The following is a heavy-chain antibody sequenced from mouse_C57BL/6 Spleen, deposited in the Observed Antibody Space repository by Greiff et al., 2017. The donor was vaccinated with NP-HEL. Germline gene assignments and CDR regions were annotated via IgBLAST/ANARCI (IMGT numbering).Heavy chain of an antibody. D-gene: IGHD2-1*01. V-gene: IGHV3-6*01. J-gene: IGHJ2*01. CDR3: AREGSPSYGNYGY. CDR2: ISYDGSN. CDR1: GYSITSGYY. Sequence: VQLKESGPGLVKPSQSLSLTCSVTGYSITSGYYWNWIRQFPGNKLEWMGYISYDGSNNYNPSLKNRISITRDTSKNQFFLKLNSVTTEDTATYYCAREGSPSYGNYGYWGQGTTLTVSS.